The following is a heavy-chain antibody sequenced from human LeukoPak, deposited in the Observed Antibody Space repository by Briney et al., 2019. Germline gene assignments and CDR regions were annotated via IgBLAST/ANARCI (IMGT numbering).Heavy chain of an antibody. CDR2: INWNGGST. Sequence: GGSLRLSCTASGFTFDDYGMSWVRQAPGKGLEWVSGINWNGGSTGYADSVQGRFTISRDNAKNSLYLQMNSLRAEDTALYYCARDGLVERAFDIWGQGTMVTVPS. D-gene: IGHD2-2*03. V-gene: IGHV3-20*04. J-gene: IGHJ3*02. CDR3: ARDGLVERAFDI. CDR1: GFTFDDYG.